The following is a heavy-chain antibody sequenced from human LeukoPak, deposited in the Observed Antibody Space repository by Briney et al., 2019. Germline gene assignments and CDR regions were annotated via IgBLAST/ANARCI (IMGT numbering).Heavy chain of an antibody. CDR2: ISSGSSTI. Sequence: GGSLRLSCAASGFIFSSFEMNWVRQAPGKGLEWLSYISSGSSTIYYADSVKGRFTISRDNAKNSLYLQMNNLRAEDTAVYYCARGNYGSGSYYVVDFDYWGRGTLVTVSS. D-gene: IGHD3-10*01. CDR3: ARGNYGSGSYYVVDFDY. CDR1: GFIFSSFE. V-gene: IGHV3-48*03. J-gene: IGHJ4*02.